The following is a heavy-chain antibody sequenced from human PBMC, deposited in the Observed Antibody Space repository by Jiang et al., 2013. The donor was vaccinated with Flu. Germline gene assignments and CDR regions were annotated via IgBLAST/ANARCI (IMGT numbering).Heavy chain of an antibody. CDR2: IWYDGSNK. Sequence: GGGVVQPGRSLRLSCAASGFTFSSYGMHWVRQAPGKGLEWVAVIWYDGSNKYYADSVKGRFTISRDNSKNTLYLQMNSLRAEDTAVYYCARDEDEYGGNYSWDIWGQGTMVTVSS. CDR3: ARDEDEYGGNYSWDI. D-gene: IGHD4-23*01. J-gene: IGHJ3*02. V-gene: IGHV3-33*01. CDR1: GFTFSSYG.